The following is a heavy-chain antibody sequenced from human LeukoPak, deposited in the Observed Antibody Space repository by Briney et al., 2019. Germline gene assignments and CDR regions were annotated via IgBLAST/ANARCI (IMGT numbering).Heavy chain of an antibody. Sequence: GGSLRLSCAASGFTLSSYRMHWVRQAPGKGLVWVSRINNDGSSTSYADSVQGRFTISRDNAKNTLYLQMNSLRAEDTALYYCARVARGDYYYYYMDVWGKGTTVTVSS. CDR1: GFTLSSYR. CDR2: INNDGSST. J-gene: IGHJ6*03. V-gene: IGHV3-74*01. D-gene: IGHD3-10*01. CDR3: ARVARGDYYYYYMDV.